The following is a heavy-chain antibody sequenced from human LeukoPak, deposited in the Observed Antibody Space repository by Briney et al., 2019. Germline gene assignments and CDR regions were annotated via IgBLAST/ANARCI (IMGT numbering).Heavy chain of an antibody. CDR2: IYYSGST. CDR3: ARTTAMVRGVIDAFDI. Sequence: SETLSLTCTVSGGSISSSSYYWGWIRQPPGKGLEWIGSIYYSGSTYYNPSLKSRVTISVDTSKDQFSLKLSSVTAADTAVYYCARTTAMVRGVIDAFDIWGQGTMVTVSS. J-gene: IGHJ3*02. V-gene: IGHV4-39*01. CDR1: GGSISSSSYY. D-gene: IGHD3-10*01.